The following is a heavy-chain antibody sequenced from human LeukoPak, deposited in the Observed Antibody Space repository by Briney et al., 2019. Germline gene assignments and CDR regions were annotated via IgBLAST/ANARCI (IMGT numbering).Heavy chain of an antibody. J-gene: IGHJ3*02. CDR3: ARHSTGTTADASDI. V-gene: IGHV3-21*01. D-gene: IGHD1-1*01. CDR2: ISTSSSYI. Sequence: GGSLRLSCAASGFTFSAYSMNWVRQAPGKGLEWVSFISTSSSYINYADSVEGRFTISRDNAKNSLYLHMNSLRAEDTAVYYCARHSTGTTADASDIWGQGTMVTVSS. CDR1: GFTFSAYS.